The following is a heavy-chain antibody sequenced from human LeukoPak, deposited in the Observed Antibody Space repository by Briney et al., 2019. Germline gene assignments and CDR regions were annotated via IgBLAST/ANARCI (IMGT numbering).Heavy chain of an antibody. D-gene: IGHD3-10*01. Sequence: GGSLRLSCAASGFTVSSNYMSWVRQVPGKGLEWVSVIYIDGSTYYADSVKGRFTISRDNSKNTLYLQMNSLRVEDTAVYYCARDRSGSYYNGWFDPWGQGTLVTVSS. CDR1: GFTVSSNY. CDR3: ARDRSGSYYNGWFDP. J-gene: IGHJ5*02. V-gene: IGHV3-66*01. CDR2: IYIDGST.